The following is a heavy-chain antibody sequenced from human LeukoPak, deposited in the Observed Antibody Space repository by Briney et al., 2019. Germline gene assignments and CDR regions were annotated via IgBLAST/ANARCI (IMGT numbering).Heavy chain of an antibody. J-gene: IGHJ4*02. CDR2: IYPSGGSA. V-gene: IGHV1-46*01. Sequence: GASVKVSCKASGGTFSSYAISWVRQAPGQGLEWVGIIYPSGGSASFTQKFQGRVTMTRDTSTSTFYMELSSLRSEDTAVYFCARERPSSYYFDYWGQGTLVTVSS. CDR1: GGTFSSYA. CDR3: ARERPSSYYFDY.